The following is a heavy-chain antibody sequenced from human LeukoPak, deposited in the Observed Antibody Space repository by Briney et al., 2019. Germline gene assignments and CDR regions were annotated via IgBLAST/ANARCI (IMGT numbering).Heavy chain of an antibody. D-gene: IGHD3-22*01. V-gene: IGHV3-72*01. CDR3: TSLSYYGSSGYDPDL. CDR2: SRNKGNAYST. J-gene: IGHJ5*02. Sequence: PGGSLRLSCAASGFSFSIHHVDWVRQAPGKGLEWIGRSRNKGNAYSTVYAASVNGRFTISRDEPENSLYLHMHRLRAADTAVYSRTSLSYYGSSGYDPDLWGRGTLVTVSS. CDR1: GFSFSIHH.